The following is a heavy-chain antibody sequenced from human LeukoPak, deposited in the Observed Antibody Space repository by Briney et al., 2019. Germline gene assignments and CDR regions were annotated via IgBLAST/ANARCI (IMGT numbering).Heavy chain of an antibody. Sequence: GGSLCLSCAASGFTFSSYTFNWVRQAPGKGLEWVASITSTSTYIYYADSVQGRFAVSRDNAKNSLYLQMNSLRAEDTAVFYCVRRGPNNSGLDYWGQGTAVSVSS. CDR3: VRRGPNNSGLDY. CDR2: ITSTSTYI. D-gene: IGHD5-12*01. J-gene: IGHJ4*02. CDR1: GFTFSSYT. V-gene: IGHV3-21*01.